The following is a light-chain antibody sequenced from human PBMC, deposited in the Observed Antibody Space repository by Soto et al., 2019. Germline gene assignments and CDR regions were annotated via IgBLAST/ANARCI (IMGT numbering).Light chain of an antibody. Sequence: QSALTQPASVSGSPGQSITISCTGTSSDVGSYNLVSWYQQHPGKAPKLMIYEGNKRPSGVSNRFSGSKSANTASLTISGLQTEDEADYYCCSYAGTHTFVFGTGTQLTVL. CDR1: SSDVGSYNL. CDR2: EGN. V-gene: IGLV2-23*01. CDR3: CSYAGTHTFV. J-gene: IGLJ1*01.